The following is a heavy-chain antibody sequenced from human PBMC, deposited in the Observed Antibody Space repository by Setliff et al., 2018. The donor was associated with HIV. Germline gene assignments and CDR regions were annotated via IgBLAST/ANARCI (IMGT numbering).Heavy chain of an antibody. CDR2: INWNGGGT. CDR3: TTLVGANPWHDAFDI. J-gene: IGHJ3*02. D-gene: IGHD1-26*01. CDR1: GFTFDDYG. Sequence: PGGSLRLSCAASGFTFDDYGMTWVRQAPGKGLEWVSGINWNGGGTGYADSVKGRFTISRDNTKNSLYLQMNSLKTEDTAVYYCTTLVGANPWHDAFDIWGHGTMVTVSS. V-gene: IGHV3-20*04.